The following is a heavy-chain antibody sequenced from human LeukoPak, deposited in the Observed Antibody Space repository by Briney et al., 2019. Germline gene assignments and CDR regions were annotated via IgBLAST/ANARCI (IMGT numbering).Heavy chain of an antibody. D-gene: IGHD2-8*01. CDR1: GYSFTSYW. CDR2: IYPDDSDT. CDR3: ARLAFCTNAVCFSNYYYSMDV. V-gene: IGHV5-51*01. Sequence: GESLKISCKGSGYSFTSYWIGWVRQMPGKGQGWMGIIYPDDSDTKYSPSCQGQVTISADKSISTAYLQWSSLKASDTAMYYCARLAFCTNAVCFSNYYYSMDVWGRGTTVTVSS. J-gene: IGHJ6*03.